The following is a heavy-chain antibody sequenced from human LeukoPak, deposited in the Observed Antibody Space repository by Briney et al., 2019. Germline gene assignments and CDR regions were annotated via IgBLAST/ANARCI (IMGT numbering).Heavy chain of an antibody. J-gene: IGHJ4*02. Sequence: SETLSLTCTVSGASISSSSYYWGWIRQPPGKGLEWIGFMFYSGGTYYNPSLKSRVTISANTSKNQFSLKLSSVTAADTAVYYCARRNWGSSRIDYWGQGTLVTVSS. D-gene: IGHD3-16*01. V-gene: IGHV4-39*01. CDR2: MFYSGGT. CDR3: ARRNWGSSRIDY. CDR1: GASISSSSYY.